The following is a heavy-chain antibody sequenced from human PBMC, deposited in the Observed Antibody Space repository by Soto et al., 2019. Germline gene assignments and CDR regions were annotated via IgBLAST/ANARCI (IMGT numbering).Heavy chain of an antibody. V-gene: IGHV3-33*01. D-gene: IGHD6-19*01. Sequence: QVQLVESGGGVVQPGRSLRLSCAASGFTFSSYGMHWVRQAPGKGLEWVAVIWYDGSNKYYADSVKGRFTISRDNSKNTLYLQMNSLRAEDTAVYYCARGGDSSGWYYFDYWGQGTLVTVSS. CDR2: IWYDGSNK. CDR3: ARGGDSSGWYYFDY. J-gene: IGHJ4*02. CDR1: GFTFSSYG.